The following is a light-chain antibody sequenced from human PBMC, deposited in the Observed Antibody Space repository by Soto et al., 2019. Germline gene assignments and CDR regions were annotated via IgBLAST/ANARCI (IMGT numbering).Light chain of an antibody. CDR1: QTIGIW. J-gene: IGKJ1*01. Sequence: DIHMTQSPSTLSASLGDRVTITCRASQTIGIWLAWYQQKPGKAPKLLIYKASTLESGVPSRFSGSGSGTEFTLTISSLQPDDFATYYCQQFDTSPSWTFGQGTKVEIK. CDR3: QQFDTSPSWT. V-gene: IGKV1-5*03. CDR2: KAS.